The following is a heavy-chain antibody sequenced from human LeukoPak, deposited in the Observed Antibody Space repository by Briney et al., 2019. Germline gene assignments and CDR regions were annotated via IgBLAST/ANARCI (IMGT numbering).Heavy chain of an antibody. CDR1: GGTFSSYA. J-gene: IGHJ4*02. CDR3: ARGASPEVYYFDY. D-gene: IGHD1-14*01. CDR2: IIPIFGTA. Sequence: ASVKVSCKASGGTFSSYAISWVRQAPGQGLEWMGGIIPIFGTANYAQKLQGRVTITADESTSTAYMELSSLRSEDTAVYYCARGASPEVYYFDYWGEGTLVTVSS. V-gene: IGHV1-69*01.